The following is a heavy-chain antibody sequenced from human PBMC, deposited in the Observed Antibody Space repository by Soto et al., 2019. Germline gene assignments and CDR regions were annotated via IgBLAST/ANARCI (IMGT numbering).Heavy chain of an antibody. D-gene: IGHD3-3*01. J-gene: IGHJ6*02. CDR3: AKVGQYYYGMDV. CDR1: GYTLTTYV. CDR2: INAGNDNT. V-gene: IGHV1-3*01. Sequence: ASVKVSCKASGYTLTTYVMHWVRQAPGQRLEWMGWINAGNDNTKYSEKFQGRVTITRDTSASTVYMELSSLSSEDTAVYYCAKVGQYYYGMDVWGQGTKVTVSS.